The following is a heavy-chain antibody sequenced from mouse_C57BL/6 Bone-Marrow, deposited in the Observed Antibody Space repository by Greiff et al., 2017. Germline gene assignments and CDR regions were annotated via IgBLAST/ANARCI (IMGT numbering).Heavy chain of an antibody. CDR3: ASLYDGYSAWFAY. D-gene: IGHD2-3*01. CDR1: GYTFTSYG. V-gene: IGHV1-81*01. J-gene: IGHJ3*01. CDR2: IYPRSGNT. Sequence: QVQLQQSGAELARPGASVKLSCKASGYTFTSYGISWVKQRTGQGLEWIGEIYPRSGNTYYNEKFKGKATLTADKSSSTAYMELRSLTSEDSAVYFCASLYDGYSAWFAYWGQVTLVTVSA.